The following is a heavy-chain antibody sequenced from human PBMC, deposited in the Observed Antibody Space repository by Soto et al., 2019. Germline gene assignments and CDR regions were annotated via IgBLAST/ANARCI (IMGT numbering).Heavy chain of an antibody. D-gene: IGHD4-4*01. CDR1: GDSISSRSYY. J-gene: IGHJ4*02. CDR2: IYYSGST. CDR3: ARQRTSVVTPAYFDV. Sequence: SETLSLTCTVTGDSISSRSYYWCWIRQPPGKGLEWIGSIYYSGSTYNNPSLRSRVSMSIDTSKDQFSLKLKSVTAADTALYGCARQRTSVVTPAYFDVCGPGALVT. V-gene: IGHV4-39*01.